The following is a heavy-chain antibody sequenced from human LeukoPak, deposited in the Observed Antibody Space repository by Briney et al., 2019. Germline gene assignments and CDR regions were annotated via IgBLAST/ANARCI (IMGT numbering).Heavy chain of an antibody. CDR3: ARGNYDILTGYWPYNWFDP. J-gene: IGHJ5*02. CDR1: GGSISSSSYY. D-gene: IGHD3-9*01. V-gene: IGHV4-39*07. Sequence: SETLSLTCTVSGGSISSSSYYWGWIRQPPGKGLEWIGSIYYSGSTYYNPSLKSRVTISVDTSKNQFSLKLSSVTAADTAVYYCARGNYDILTGYWPYNWFDPWGQGTLVTVSS. CDR2: IYYSGST.